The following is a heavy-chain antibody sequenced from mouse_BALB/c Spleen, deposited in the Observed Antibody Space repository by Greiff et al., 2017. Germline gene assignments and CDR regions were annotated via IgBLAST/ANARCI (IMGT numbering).Heavy chain of an antibody. D-gene: IGHD2-1*01. V-gene: IGHV1-7*01. Sequence: QVQLQQSGADLAKPGASVKMSCKASGYTFTSYWMHWVKQRPGQGLEWIGYINPSTGYTEYNQKFKDKATLTADKSSSTAYMQLSSLTSEDSAVYYCARYGNYAWFAYWGQGTLVTVSA. CDR3: ARYGNYAWFAY. CDR1: GYTFTSYW. CDR2: INPSTGYT. J-gene: IGHJ3*01.